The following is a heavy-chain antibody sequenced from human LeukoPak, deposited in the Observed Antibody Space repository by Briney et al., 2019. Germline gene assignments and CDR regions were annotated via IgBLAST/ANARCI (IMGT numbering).Heavy chain of an antibody. J-gene: IGHJ4*02. D-gene: IGHD6-19*01. Sequence: SETLSLTCTVSGGSISSYYWSWIRQPPGKGLEWIGYIYYSGSTNYNPSLKSRVTISVDTSKNQFSQKLSSVTAADTAIYYCARDGRAGSLFAYWGQGTLVTVSS. V-gene: IGHV4-59*01. CDR2: IYYSGST. CDR1: GGSISSYY. CDR3: ARDGRAGSLFAY.